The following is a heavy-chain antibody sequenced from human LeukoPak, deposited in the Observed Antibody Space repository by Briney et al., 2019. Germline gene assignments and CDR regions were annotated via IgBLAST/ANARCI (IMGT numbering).Heavy chain of an antibody. D-gene: IGHD2-21*02. CDR3: ATLAYCGGDCYSGNWFDP. CDR1: GYTLTELS. J-gene: IGHJ5*02. Sequence: ASVKVSCKVSGYTLTELSMHWVRQAPGKGLEWMGGFDPEDGGTIYAQKFQGRVTMTEDTSTDTAYMELSSLRSEDTAVYYCATLAYCGGDCYSGNWFDPWGQGTLVTVSS. CDR2: FDPEDGGT. V-gene: IGHV1-24*01.